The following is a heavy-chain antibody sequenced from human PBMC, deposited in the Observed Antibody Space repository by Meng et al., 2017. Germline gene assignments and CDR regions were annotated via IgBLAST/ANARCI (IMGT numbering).Heavy chain of an antibody. Sequence: LRLSCTASGGSISSGSYYWSWIRQPAGKGLEWIGRIYTSGSTNYNPSPKSRVTISVDTSKNQFSLKLSSVTAADTAVYYWARRTTGHNWFDPWGQGTLVTVSS. CDR1: GGSISSGSYY. J-gene: IGHJ5*02. CDR2: IYTSGST. D-gene: IGHD4-17*01. V-gene: IGHV4-61*02. CDR3: ARRTTGHNWFDP.